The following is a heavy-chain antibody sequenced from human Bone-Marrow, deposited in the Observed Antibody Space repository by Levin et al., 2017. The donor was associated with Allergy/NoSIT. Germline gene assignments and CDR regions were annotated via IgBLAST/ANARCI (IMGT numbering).Heavy chain of an antibody. CDR2: ISYDGSNK. CDR1: GFTFSTYG. D-gene: IGHD3-10*01. J-gene: IGHJ4*02. V-gene: IGHV3-30*18. CDR3: AKDAGYGSGTFDY. Sequence: GESLKISCAASGFTFSTYGMHWVRQAPGKGLEWVALISYDGSNKYYVDSVKGRFTISRDNSKNTLYLQMNSLIAEDTAVYFCAKDAGYGSGTFDYWGQGTLVTVSS.